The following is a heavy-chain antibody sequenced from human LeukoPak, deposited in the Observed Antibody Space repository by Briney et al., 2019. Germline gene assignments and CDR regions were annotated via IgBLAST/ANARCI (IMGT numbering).Heavy chain of an antibody. D-gene: IGHD2-15*01. V-gene: IGHV3-74*01. CDR2: INSDGSST. J-gene: IGHJ4*02. CDR3: ARDGGLSTPFDN. Sequence: GGSLRLSCAASGFTFSNYWMHWVRQAPGKGLVWVSRINSDGSSTTYADSVKGRFTISRDNAKNTLYLQVNSLRAEDTAVYYCARDGGLSTPFDNWGQGTLVTVSS. CDR1: GFTFSNYW.